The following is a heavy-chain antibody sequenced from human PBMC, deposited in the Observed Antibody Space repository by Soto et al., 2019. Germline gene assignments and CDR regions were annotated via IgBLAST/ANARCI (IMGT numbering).Heavy chain of an antibody. Sequence: GASVKVSCKASGGTFSSYAISWVRQAPGQGLEWMGGIIPIFGTANYAQKFQGRVTITADESTSTAYMELRSLRSDDTAVYYCARDLERDIVVVPAASVFDYCGQGTLVTVSS. J-gene: IGHJ4*02. D-gene: IGHD2-2*01. CDR2: IIPIFGTA. CDR1: GGTFSSYA. CDR3: ARDLERDIVVVPAASVFDY. V-gene: IGHV1-69*13.